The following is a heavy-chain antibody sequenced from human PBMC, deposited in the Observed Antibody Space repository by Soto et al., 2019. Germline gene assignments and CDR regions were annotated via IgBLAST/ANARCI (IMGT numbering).Heavy chain of an antibody. CDR3: TRAAGDIVVVVAAQHFDY. J-gene: IGHJ4*02. V-gene: IGHV4-31*03. CDR1: GGSISSGGYY. CDR2: IYYSGST. D-gene: IGHD2-15*01. Sequence: QVQLQESGPGLVKPSQTLSLTCTVSGGSISSGGYYWSWIRQHPGKGLEWIGYIYYSGSTYYNPSLNRRVTISVDTSKNQFSLKLSSVTAADTAVYYCTRAAGDIVVVVAAQHFDYWGQGTLVTVSS.